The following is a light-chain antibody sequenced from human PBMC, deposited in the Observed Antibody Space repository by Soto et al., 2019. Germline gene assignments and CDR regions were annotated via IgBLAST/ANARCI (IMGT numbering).Light chain of an antibody. CDR2: EVS. CDR3: SSFSSYNTPYV. V-gene: IGLV2-14*01. J-gene: IGLJ1*01. Sequence: QSVLTQPASVSGSPGQSITISCTGTSSDIGGFNYVSWYQQHPGKAPKLIIYEVSSWPSGVSSRFSGSRSGNTASLTISGLQAEDEADYYCSSFSSYNTPYVFGTGTKVTVL. CDR1: SSDIGGFNY.